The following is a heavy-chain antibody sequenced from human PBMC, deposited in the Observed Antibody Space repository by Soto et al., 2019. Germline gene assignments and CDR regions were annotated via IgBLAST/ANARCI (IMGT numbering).Heavy chain of an antibody. CDR2: ISDTGTRK. J-gene: IGHJ5*02. D-gene: IGHD4-4*01. Sequence: QILESGGSLVQPGGSLRLSCVAAGFTFSSAAMNWVRQAPGKGLEWVSIISDTGTRKHYADSVKGRFTISRDNSKNTLYLDMNSLRAGHTAVYYCAKSLDIHYKNWFDPWGQGTLVTVSS. CDR3: AKSLDIHYKNWFDP. CDR1: GFTFSSAA. V-gene: IGHV3-23*01.